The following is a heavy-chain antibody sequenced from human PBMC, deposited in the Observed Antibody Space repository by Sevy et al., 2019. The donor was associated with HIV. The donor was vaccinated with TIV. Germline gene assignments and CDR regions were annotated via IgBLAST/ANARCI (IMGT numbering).Heavy chain of an antibody. V-gene: IGHV3-21*01. CDR1: GFTFSSYT. D-gene: IGHD3-22*01. CDR2: ISSSSSYI. Sequence: GGSLRLSCAASGFTFSSYTMNWVRQAPGKGLEWVSSISSSSSYIYYADSVKGRFTISRDNAKNSLYLQMNSLRAEDTAVYYCARSAYYYDSSGYYSTYYFDYWGQGTLVTVSS. CDR3: ARSAYYYDSSGYYSTYYFDY. J-gene: IGHJ4*02.